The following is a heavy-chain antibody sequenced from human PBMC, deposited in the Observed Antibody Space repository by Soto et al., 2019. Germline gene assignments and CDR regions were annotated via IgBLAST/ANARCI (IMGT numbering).Heavy chain of an antibody. CDR1: GFTFSSYG. CDR3: AKDRVIVVVPSPELEY. Sequence: VGSLRLSCAASGFTFSSYGMHWVRQAPGKGLEWVAVISYDGSNKYYADSVKGRFTISRDNSKNTLYLQMNSLRAEDTAVYYCAKDRVIVVVPSPELEYWGQGT. D-gene: IGHD3-22*01. V-gene: IGHV3-30*18. J-gene: IGHJ4*02. CDR2: ISYDGSNK.